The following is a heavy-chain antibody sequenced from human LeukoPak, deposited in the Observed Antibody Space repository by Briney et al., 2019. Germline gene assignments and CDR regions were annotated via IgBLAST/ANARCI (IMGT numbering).Heavy chain of an antibody. D-gene: IGHD3-22*01. CDR2: ISPYNGNT. CDR1: GYTFTDYA. Sequence: ASVKVSCKASGYTFTDYAISWVRQAPGQGLEWMGWISPYNGNTNYAQKVQDRVIMTTDTSTSTAYMELGSLRSDDTAVYYCARDPSYYDSSGWIDYWGQGTLVTVSS. J-gene: IGHJ4*02. V-gene: IGHV1-18*01. CDR3: ARDPSYYDSSGWIDY.